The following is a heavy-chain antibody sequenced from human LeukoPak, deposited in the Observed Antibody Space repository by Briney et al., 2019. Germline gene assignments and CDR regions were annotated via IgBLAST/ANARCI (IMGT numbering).Heavy chain of an antibody. Sequence: PGGSLRLSCSASGFTFSSYGMHWVRQAPGKGLEWVAVISYDGSNKYYADSVKGRFTISRDNSKNTLYLQMNSLRAEDTAVYYCAKGRYYYGSGTPALYGMDVWGQGTTVTVSS. D-gene: IGHD3-10*01. V-gene: IGHV3-30*18. J-gene: IGHJ6*02. CDR3: AKGRYYYGSGTPALYGMDV. CDR1: GFTFSSYG. CDR2: ISYDGSNK.